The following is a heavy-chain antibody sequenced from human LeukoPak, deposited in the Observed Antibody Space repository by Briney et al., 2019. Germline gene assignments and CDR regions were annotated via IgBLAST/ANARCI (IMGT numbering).Heavy chain of an antibody. D-gene: IGHD2-2*02. Sequence: ASVKVSSKASGYTFTNYAISWVRQAPGQGLERMGWSSAYNGNTNYAQNFQGRVTITTDTSTRTAYMELRSLRSDDTAVYYCARGPYCSSTTCNRGTFDIWGQGTLVTVSS. J-gene: IGHJ3*02. CDR1: GYTFTNYA. CDR2: SSAYNGNT. V-gene: IGHV1-18*01. CDR3: ARGPYCSSTTCNRGTFDI.